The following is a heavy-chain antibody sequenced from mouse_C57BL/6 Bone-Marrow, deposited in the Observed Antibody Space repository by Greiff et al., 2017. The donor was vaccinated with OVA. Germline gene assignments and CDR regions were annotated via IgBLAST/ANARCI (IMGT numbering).Heavy chain of an antibody. V-gene: IGHV1-74*01. Sequence: QVQLKQPGAELVKPGASVKVSCKASGYTFTSYWMHWVKQRPGQGLEWIGRIHPSDSDTNYNQKFKGKATLTVDKSSSTAYMQLSSLTSEDSAVYYCAIGHYYGSSSFAYWGQGTLVTVSA. D-gene: IGHD1-1*01. CDR3: AIGHYYGSSSFAY. CDR2: IHPSDSDT. J-gene: IGHJ3*01. CDR1: GYTFTSYW.